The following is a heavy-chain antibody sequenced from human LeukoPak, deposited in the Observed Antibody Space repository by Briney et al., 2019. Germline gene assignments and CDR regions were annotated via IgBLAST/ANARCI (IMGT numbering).Heavy chain of an antibody. CDR1: GGSISSSNW. Sequence: SETLSLTCAVSGGSISSSNWWSWVRQPPGKGLEWIGEIYHSGSTNYNPSLKSRVTISVDTSKNQFSLKLSSVTAADTAVYYCARDRSTVDDAFDIWGQGTMVTVSS. V-gene: IGHV4-4*02. D-gene: IGHD4-23*01. J-gene: IGHJ3*02. CDR2: IYHSGST. CDR3: ARDRSTVDDAFDI.